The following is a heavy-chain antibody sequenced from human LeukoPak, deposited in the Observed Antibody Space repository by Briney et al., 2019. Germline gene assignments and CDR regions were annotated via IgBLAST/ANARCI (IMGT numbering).Heavy chain of an antibody. J-gene: IGHJ4*02. CDR2: ISSSSSYI. CDR3: ARDQDAEMATIRYFDY. CDR1: GFTFSSYS. D-gene: IGHD5-24*01. V-gene: IGHV3-21*01. Sequence: GGSLRLSCAASGFTFSSYSMNWVRQAPGKGLEWVSSISSSSSYIYYADSVKGRFTISRDNAKNSLYLQMNSLRAEDTAVYYCARDQDAEMATIRYFDYWGQGTLVTVSS.